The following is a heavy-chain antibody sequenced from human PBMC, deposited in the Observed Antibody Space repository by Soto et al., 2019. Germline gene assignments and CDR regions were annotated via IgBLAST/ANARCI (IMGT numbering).Heavy chain of an antibody. J-gene: IGHJ5*02. CDR3: ARHPSDFWFDP. CDR1: SGSVSSYY. CDR2: IYYTGST. D-gene: IGHD2-21*02. V-gene: IGHV4-59*08. Sequence: PSETLSLTCTVSSGSVSSYYWSWIRQPPGKGLEWVGYIYYTGSTNYNASLKSRVTISVDTSKNQFSLKLSSVTAADTAVYYCARHPSDFWFDPWGQGTLVTVSS.